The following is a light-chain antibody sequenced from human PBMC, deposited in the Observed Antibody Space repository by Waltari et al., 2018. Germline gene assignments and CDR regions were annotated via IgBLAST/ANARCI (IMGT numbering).Light chain of an antibody. J-gene: IGKJ4*01. V-gene: IGKV3-11*01. CDR2: DAS. Sequence: EIVLTQSPPTLSLSPGETATLSCRASQSVGTFLTWYQQKPGQAPRLLIYDASNRAAGVSARFSGSGSGTDFTLTISRREPEDFAVYYCQQRSDWPPLTFGGGTKVEIK. CDR3: QQRSDWPPLT. CDR1: QSVGTF.